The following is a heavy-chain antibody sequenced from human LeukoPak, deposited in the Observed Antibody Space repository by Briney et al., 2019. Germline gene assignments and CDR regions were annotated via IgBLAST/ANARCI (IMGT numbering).Heavy chain of an antibody. CDR3: ARHRGPSLYSSGYFDY. CDR2: ISYDGSNK. Sequence: GGSLRLSCAASGFTFSNAWMSWVRQAPGKGLEWVAVISYDGSNKYYADSVKGRFTISRDNSMNTLYLQMNSLRADDTAVYYCARHRGPSLYSSGYFDYWGQGTLVTVSS. D-gene: IGHD3-22*01. CDR1: GFTFSNAW. J-gene: IGHJ4*02. V-gene: IGHV3-30-3*01.